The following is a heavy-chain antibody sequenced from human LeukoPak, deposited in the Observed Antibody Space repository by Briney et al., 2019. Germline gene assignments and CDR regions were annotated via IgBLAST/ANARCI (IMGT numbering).Heavy chain of an antibody. V-gene: IGHV4-59*08. D-gene: IGHD6-19*01. J-gene: IGHJ4*02. CDR1: GGSISSYY. CDR3: ARSGYSSGWRVTEFDY. Sequence: PSETLSLTCTVSGGSISSYYWSWIRQPPGKGLEWIGYIYYSGSTNYNPSLKSRVTISVDTSKNQFSLKLSSVTAADTAVYYCARSGYSSGWRVTEFDYWGQGTLVTVSS. CDR2: IYYSGST.